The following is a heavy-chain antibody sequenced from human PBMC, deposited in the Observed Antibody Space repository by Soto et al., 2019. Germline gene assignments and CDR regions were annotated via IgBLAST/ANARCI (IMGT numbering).Heavy chain of an antibody. Sequence: EVQLVESGGGLVQPGGSLRLSCAASGFTFGSYSMNWVRQGPGKGLQWVSYISSSGSTTTYADSVKGRFTISRDNGKNSLYLQMNTLRDEDTAVYDCAGGGHSQVVGSTDYYFYMDVWGKGTTVTVSS. J-gene: IGHJ6*03. CDR2: ISSSGSTT. CDR1: GFTFGSYS. V-gene: IGHV3-48*02. CDR3: AGGGHSQVVGSTDYYFYMDV. D-gene: IGHD2-2*01.